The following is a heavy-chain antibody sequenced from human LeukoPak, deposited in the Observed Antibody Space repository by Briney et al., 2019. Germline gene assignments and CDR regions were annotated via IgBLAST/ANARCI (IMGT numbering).Heavy chain of an antibody. J-gene: IGHJ4*02. CDR1: GFTFSSYW. CDR3: ARDYYYESSGSVY. Sequence: GGSLRLSCAASGFTFSSYWMSWVRQAPGKGLEWVANIKQDGSEKYYVDSVKGRFTISRYNAKNSLYLQMNSLRAEDTAVYYCARDYYYESSGSVYWGQGTQVTVSS. D-gene: IGHD3-22*01. CDR2: IKQDGSEK. V-gene: IGHV3-7*05.